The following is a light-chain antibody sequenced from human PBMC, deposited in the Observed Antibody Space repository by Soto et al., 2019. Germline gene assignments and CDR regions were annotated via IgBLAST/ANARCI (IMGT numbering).Light chain of an antibody. Sequence: QSVLTQPPSVSAAPGQKVTISCSGSSSNIGNNYVSWYQQLPGTAPKLLIYDTNERPSGIPDRFSGSKSATSATLGITGLQTGDEADYYCGTWDSSLSASVFGTGTKLTVL. CDR1: SSNIGNNY. CDR3: GTWDSSLSASV. V-gene: IGLV1-51*01. CDR2: DTN. J-gene: IGLJ1*01.